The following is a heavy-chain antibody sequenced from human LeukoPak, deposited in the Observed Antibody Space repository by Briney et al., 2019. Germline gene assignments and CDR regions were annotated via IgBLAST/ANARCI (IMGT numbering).Heavy chain of an antibody. Sequence: GGSLRLSCAASGFTFSSYWMHWVLQAPGKGLVWVSRINSDGSSTSYADSVKGRFTISRDNAKNTLYLQMNSLRAEDTAVYYCARCDGVCYLIWFDPWGQGTLVTVSS. D-gene: IGHD2-8*01. V-gene: IGHV3-74*01. CDR1: GFTFSSYW. CDR3: ARCDGVCYLIWFDP. CDR2: INSDGSST. J-gene: IGHJ5*02.